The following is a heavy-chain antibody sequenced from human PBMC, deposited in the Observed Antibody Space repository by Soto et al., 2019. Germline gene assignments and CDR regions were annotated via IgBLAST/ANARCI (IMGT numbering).Heavy chain of an antibody. CDR3: AREPGVYGSGSYGMDV. Sequence: QVQLVESGGGVVQPGRSLRLSCAASGFTFSNYSMHWVRQAPGKGLEWVAVISYDGSNKYYADSVKGRFTISRDNSKNTLYLQMNSLRAEDTAVYYCAREPGVYGSGSYGMDVWGQGTTVTVSS. J-gene: IGHJ6*02. CDR2: ISYDGSNK. D-gene: IGHD3-10*01. CDR1: GFTFSNYS. V-gene: IGHV3-30-3*01.